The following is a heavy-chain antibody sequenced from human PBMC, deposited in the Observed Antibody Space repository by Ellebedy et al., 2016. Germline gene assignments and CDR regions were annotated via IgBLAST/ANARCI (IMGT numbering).Heavy chain of an antibody. V-gene: IGHV3-33*08. CDR1: GFTFSSYG. CDR2: IWYDGSNK. Sequence: GGSLRLSYAASGFTFSSYGMHWVRQAPGKGLEWVAVIWYDGSNKYYADSVKGRFTISRDNSKNTLYLQMNSLRPDDTAVYYCARDSRYSYGYFDYWGQGTLVTVSS. CDR3: ARDSRYSYGYFDY. D-gene: IGHD5-18*01. J-gene: IGHJ4*02.